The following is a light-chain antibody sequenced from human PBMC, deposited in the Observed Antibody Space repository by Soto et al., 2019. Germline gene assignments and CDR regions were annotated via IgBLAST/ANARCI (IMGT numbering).Light chain of an antibody. Sequence: DIQMTQSPSTLSASVGDRVTITCRASQSISTWLVWYQQKPGKAPQVLIYQASRLPSGVPSRFSGCGCGTEFAPTISSLQSDYSATYYCQHYYPSSWTFGQGPKVEI. CDR3: QHYYPSSWT. J-gene: IGKJ1*01. CDR1: QSISTW. V-gene: IGKV1-5*03. CDR2: QAS.